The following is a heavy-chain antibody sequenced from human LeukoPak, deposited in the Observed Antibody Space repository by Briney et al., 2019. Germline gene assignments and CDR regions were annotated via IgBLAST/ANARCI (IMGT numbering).Heavy chain of an antibody. J-gene: IGHJ6*02. Sequence: ASVKVSCKASGYTFTSHYMHWVRQAPGQGLEWMGIINPSGGSTSYAQKFQGRVTMTRDTSTSTVYMELSSLRSEDTAVYYCASATHKPYYYYGMDVWGQGTTVTVSS. CDR3: ASATHKPYYYYGMDV. CDR2: INPSGGST. CDR1: GYTFTSHY. V-gene: IGHV1-46*01.